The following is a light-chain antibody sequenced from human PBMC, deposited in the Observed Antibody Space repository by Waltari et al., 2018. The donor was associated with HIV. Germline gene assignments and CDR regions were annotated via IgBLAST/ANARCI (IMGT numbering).Light chain of an antibody. J-gene: IGKJ5*01. Sequence: EIVLTQSPATLSLSPGERATLSCWASQNVTRYLAWYQQKPGQAPRLLIYDASARATGIPARFSGSGSVTDFTLTISSLEPEDFAVYYCQQRSNWFITFGQGTRLEIK. CDR2: DAS. CDR3: QQRSNWFIT. V-gene: IGKV3-11*01. CDR1: QNVTRY.